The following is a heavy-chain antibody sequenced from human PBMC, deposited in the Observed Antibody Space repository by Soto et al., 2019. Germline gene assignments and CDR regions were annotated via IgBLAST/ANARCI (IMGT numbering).Heavy chain of an antibody. V-gene: IGHV3-30-3*01. CDR2: ISYDGGNK. CDR3: ARVSCSGGSCYSRQYYYVMDV. J-gene: IGHJ6*02. D-gene: IGHD2-15*01. Sequence: GGYLRLSCSASGFTFSSYAMHWVRQAPGKGLEWVAVISYDGGNKYYADSVKGRFTISRDNSKNTLYLQMNSLRAEDTAVYYCARVSCSGGSCYSRQYYYVMDVWGQGSTITVAS. CDR1: GFTFSSYA.